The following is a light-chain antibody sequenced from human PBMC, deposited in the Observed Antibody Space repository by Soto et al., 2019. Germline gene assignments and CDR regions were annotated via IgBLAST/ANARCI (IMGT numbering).Light chain of an antibody. CDR2: GAS. CDR1: QSVSDR. V-gene: IGKV3D-15*01. J-gene: IGKJ5*01. Sequence: EIVLAPSPDTMTVSPGGLATLSCRASQSVSDRLAWYQQTPGQAPRLLIYGASTRATGIPARFSGSGSGTEFTLTISSLQSEDFGVYYCQQYKNWPPITFGQGTRLEI. CDR3: QQYKNWPPIT.